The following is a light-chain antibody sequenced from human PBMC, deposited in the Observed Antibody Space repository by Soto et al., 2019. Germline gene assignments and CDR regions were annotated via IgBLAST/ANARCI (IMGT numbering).Light chain of an antibody. CDR3: QQYNNWPPLT. CDR2: GAS. V-gene: IGKV3-15*01. Sequence: ERVMTQSPATLSVSPGERATLSCRASQSVSGNLAWYQQKPGQAPRLLIYGASTRATGIPARFSGSGSVTEFTLPISSLQCEDFAVYYCQQYNNWPPLTFGGGTKVEIK. CDR1: QSVSGN. J-gene: IGKJ4*01.